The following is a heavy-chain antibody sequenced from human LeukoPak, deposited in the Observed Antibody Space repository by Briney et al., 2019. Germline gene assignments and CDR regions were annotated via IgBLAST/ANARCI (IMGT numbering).Heavy chain of an antibody. CDR2: ISSSGSTI. D-gene: IGHD3-22*01. V-gene: IGHV3-48*03. J-gene: IGHJ4*02. CDR1: GFTFSSYE. CDR3: ARAPAHYYDSSDHYYVGESYFDY. Sequence: GGSLRLSCAASGFTFSSYEMNWVRQAPGKGLEWVSYISSSGSTIYYADSVKGRFTISRDNAKNSLYLQMNSLRAEDTAVYYCARAPAHYYDSSDHYYVGESYFDYWGQGTLVTVSS.